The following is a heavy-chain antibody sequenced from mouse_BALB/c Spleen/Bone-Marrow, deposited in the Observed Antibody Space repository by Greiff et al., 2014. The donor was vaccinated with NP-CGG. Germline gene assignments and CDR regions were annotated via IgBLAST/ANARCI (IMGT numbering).Heavy chain of an antibody. CDR2: INPSSGYT. CDR1: GYSFTSYT. CDR3: ARGWDYEGYFDY. D-gene: IGHD2-4*01. V-gene: IGHV1-4*01. Sequence: QVQLQQSGAELARPGASVKMSCKASGYSFTSYTMHWVKQRPGQGLEWIGYINPSSGYTNYNQKFKDKATLTAGKSSSTAYMQLSSLTSEDSAVYYCARGWDYEGYFDYWGRGTTLTVSS. J-gene: IGHJ2*01.